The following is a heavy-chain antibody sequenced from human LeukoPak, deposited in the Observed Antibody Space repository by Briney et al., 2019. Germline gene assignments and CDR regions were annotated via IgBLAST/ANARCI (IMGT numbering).Heavy chain of an antibody. CDR2: ISSSSSTI. V-gene: IGHV3-48*03. CDR1: GFTFSSHE. D-gene: IGHD3-10*01. CDR3: ARDRGCYH. J-gene: IGHJ4*02. Sequence: PGGSLRLSCAASGFTFSSHEMKWVRQAPGKGLEWVSYISSSSSTIYYADTVKGRFTISRDNAKNSLYLQMNSLRAEDTAVYYCARDRGCYHWGQGTLVTVSS.